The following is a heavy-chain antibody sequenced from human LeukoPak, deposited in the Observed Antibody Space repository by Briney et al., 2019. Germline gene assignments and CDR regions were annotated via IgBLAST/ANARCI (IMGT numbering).Heavy chain of an antibody. CDR2: INHSGST. J-gene: IGHJ3*02. D-gene: IGHD5-12*01. CDR3: VLVLVAGAFDI. V-gene: IGHV4-34*01. Sequence: SETLSLTCAVYGGSFSGYYWSWIRQPPGKGLEWIGEINHSGSTNYNPSLKSRVTISIDTSKNQFSLKLSSVTAADTAVYYCVLVLVAGAFDIWGQGTMVTVSS. CDR1: GGSFSGYY.